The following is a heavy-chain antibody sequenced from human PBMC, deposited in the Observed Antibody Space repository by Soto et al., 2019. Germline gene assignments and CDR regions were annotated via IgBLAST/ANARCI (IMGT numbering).Heavy chain of an antibody. CDR2: ISGHEGKT. CDR1: GYRFTNHG. Sequence: QVQLVQSGAEVKKPGASVKVSCKASGYRFTNHGISWVRQAPGQGLEWMGWISGHEGKTKYARKFQGRVTMTTDTSTSTAYMEMNSLRYDDTAVYYCSSDFCPLAYYFVLWGQGTLVTGFS. J-gene: IGHJ4*02. V-gene: IGHV1-18*01. CDR3: SSDFCPLAYYFVL.